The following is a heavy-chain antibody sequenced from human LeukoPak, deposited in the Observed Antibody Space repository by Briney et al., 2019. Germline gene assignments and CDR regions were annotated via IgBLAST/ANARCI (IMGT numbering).Heavy chain of an antibody. J-gene: IGHJ4*02. CDR2: ISSSGSTI. D-gene: IGHD5-12*01. CDR1: GFTFRDYY. Sequence: PGGSLRLSCAASGFTFRDYYMSWIHQAPGKGLEWVSYISSSGSTIYYADSVKGRFTISRDNAKNSLYLQMNSLRAEDTAVYYCARSYSGYDIFDYWGQGTLVTVSS. CDR3: ARSYSGYDIFDY. V-gene: IGHV3-11*01.